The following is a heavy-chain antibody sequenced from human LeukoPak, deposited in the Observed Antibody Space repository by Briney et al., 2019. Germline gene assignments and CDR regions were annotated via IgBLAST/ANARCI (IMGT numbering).Heavy chain of an antibody. J-gene: IGHJ3*01. CDR1: GFTFSNYG. V-gene: IGHV3-33*06. D-gene: IGHD1-1*01. Sequence: GGSLRLSCAASGFTFSNYGMHWVRQAPGRGLEWVAVIWYDGTNQYYADSVKGRFSISRDNSKNTLYLQMDSLRVEDTAVYYCAKKTWTDDAFDVWGQGTMVTVSS. CDR2: IWYDGTNQ. CDR3: AKKTWTDDAFDV.